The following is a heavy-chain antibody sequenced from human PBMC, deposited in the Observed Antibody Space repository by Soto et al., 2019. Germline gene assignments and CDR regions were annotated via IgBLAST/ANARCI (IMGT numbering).Heavy chain of an antibody. J-gene: IGHJ6*02. CDR1: GFTFSSYG. Sequence: GGSLRLSCAASGFTFSSYGMHWVRQAPGKGLEWLAVISEDAETDFHADSVKGRFTVSRDNFKETLYLQMNSLTTDDSGVYFCAKAPFRRPYYFYGMDVWGQGTTVTVSS. CDR2: ISEDAETD. D-gene: IGHD3-10*01. V-gene: IGHV3-30*18. CDR3: AKAPFRRPYYFYGMDV.